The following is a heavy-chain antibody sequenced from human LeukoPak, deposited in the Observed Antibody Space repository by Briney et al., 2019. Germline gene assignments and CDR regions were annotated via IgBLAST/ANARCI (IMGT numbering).Heavy chain of an antibody. D-gene: IGHD3-22*01. Sequence: PGRSLRLSCAASGFTLTDYGIHWVRQAPGKGLEWVAVLSYDGSDRYYADSVNGRFTISRDISSDTVSLQMNSLRVEDTAAYFCARDRINMMVLVHDSGLDPWGQGTLVTVSS. CDR3: ARDRINMMVLVHDSGLDP. J-gene: IGHJ5*02. V-gene: IGHV3-30*01. CDR2: LSYDGSDR. CDR1: GFTLTDYG.